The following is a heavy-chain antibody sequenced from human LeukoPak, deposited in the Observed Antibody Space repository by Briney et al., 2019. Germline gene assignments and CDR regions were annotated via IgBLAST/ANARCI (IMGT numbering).Heavy chain of an antibody. CDR2: IYYSGST. Sequence: SETLSLTCTISGGSISSSSYYWGWIRQPPGKGLEWIGNIYYSGSTYYNPSLKSRVTMSVDTSKNQFSLKLSAVTAADTAVYNCASVRRGFGESSKYYSYYYMDVWGNGTTVTISS. V-gene: IGHV4-39*01. D-gene: IGHD3-10*01. J-gene: IGHJ6*03. CDR1: GGSISSSSYY. CDR3: ASVRRGFGESSKYYSYYYMDV.